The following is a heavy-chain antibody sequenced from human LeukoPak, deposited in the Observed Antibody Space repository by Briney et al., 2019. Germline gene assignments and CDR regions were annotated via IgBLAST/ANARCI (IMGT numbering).Heavy chain of an antibody. CDR2: ISSSSYI. CDR3: ARDNRYSIFNWFDP. V-gene: IGHV3-21*01. CDR1: GFTFSSYS. D-gene: IGHD6-13*01. Sequence: GGSLRLSCAASGFTFSSYSMNWVRQAPGKGLEWVSFISSSSYIYYADSMKGRFTISRDNAKNSLYLQMNSLRAEDTAVYYCARDNRYSIFNWFDPWGQGTLVTVSS. J-gene: IGHJ5*02.